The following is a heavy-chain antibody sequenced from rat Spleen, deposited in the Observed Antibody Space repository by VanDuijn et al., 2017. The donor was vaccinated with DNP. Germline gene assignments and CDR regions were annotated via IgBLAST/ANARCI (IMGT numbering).Heavy chain of an antibody. CDR2: ISTGGDNT. CDR3: ATHNNYFDY. Sequence: EVQLVESGGGLVQPGRSLKLSCAASGFIFSYYDMAWVRQAPTKGLEWVASISTGGDNTYFRDSVKGRFTISRDNAKSTLYLQMDSLRSEETATYYCATHNNYFDYWGQGVMVTVSS. J-gene: IGHJ2*01. CDR1: GFIFSYYD. D-gene: IGHD1-10*01. V-gene: IGHV5S11*01.